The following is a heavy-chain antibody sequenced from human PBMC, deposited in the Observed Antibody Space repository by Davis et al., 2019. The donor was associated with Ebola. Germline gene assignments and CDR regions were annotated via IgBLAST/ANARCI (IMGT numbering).Heavy chain of an antibody. CDR3: VRENWGFGFDY. CDR2: ISSSSSFI. D-gene: IGHD7-27*01. Sequence: GESLKISCAASGFTFSSYSVNWVRQAPGRGLEWVSSISSSSSFIYYADSVQGRFTISRDNAKDSLYLQMNSLRAEDTAVYYCVRENWGFGFDYWGRGALVTVSS. J-gene: IGHJ4*02. V-gene: IGHV3-21*01. CDR1: GFTFSSYS.